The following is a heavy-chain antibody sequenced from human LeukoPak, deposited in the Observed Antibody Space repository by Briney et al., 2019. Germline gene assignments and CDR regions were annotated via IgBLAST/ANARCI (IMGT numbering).Heavy chain of an antibody. V-gene: IGHV1-18*01. Sequence: ASVKVSCKASGYTFTRYGISWVRQAPGQGLEWMGWISAYNGNTNYAQKLQGRVTMTTDTSTSTAYMELRSLRSDDTAVYYCARDALWFGESSYMDVWGKGTTVTVSS. J-gene: IGHJ6*03. CDR1: GYTFTRYG. CDR3: ARDALWFGESSYMDV. D-gene: IGHD3-10*01. CDR2: ISAYNGNT.